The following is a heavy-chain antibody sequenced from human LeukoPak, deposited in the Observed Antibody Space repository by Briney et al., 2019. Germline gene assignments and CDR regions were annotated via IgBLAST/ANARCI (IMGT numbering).Heavy chain of an antibody. CDR3: ARDFTVTSPGGFDY. Sequence: PGGSLRLSCAASGFTFSSYSMNWVRQAPGKGLEWVSYISSSSSTIYYADSVKGRFTISRDNAKNSLYLQMNSLRAEDTAVYYCARDFTVTSPGGFDYWGQGPLVTVSS. CDR2: ISSSSSTI. CDR1: GFTFSSYS. J-gene: IGHJ4*02. D-gene: IGHD4-17*01. V-gene: IGHV3-48*01.